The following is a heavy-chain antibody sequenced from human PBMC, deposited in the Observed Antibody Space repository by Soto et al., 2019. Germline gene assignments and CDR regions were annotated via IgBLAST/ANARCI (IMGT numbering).Heavy chain of an antibody. CDR2: ISGSGGST. Sequence: GGSLRLSCAASGFTFSSYAMSWVRQAPGKGLEWVSAISGSGGSTYYADSVKGRFTISRDNSKNTLYLQMNSLRAEDTAVYYFAKAHPRYSYGLRLQQLHYYYSGMDVWGPGTTVTVSS. CDR3: AKAHPRYSYGLRLQQLHYYYSGMDV. V-gene: IGHV3-23*01. D-gene: IGHD5-18*01. CDR1: GFTFSSYA. J-gene: IGHJ6*02.